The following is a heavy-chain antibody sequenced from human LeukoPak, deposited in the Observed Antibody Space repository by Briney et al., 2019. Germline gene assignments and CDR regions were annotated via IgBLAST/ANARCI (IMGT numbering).Heavy chain of an antibody. J-gene: IGHJ4*02. CDR2: ISGSGGGT. Sequence: GGSLRLSCAASGFTFNSYAMTWVRQAPGKGLEWVSAISGSGGGTYFADSVKGRFTISRDNSKNTLYLQMNSLKTEDTAVYYCTTRTTVTTRWGQGTLVTVSS. CDR3: TTRTTVTTR. CDR1: GFTFNSYA. V-gene: IGHV3-23*01. D-gene: IGHD4-17*01.